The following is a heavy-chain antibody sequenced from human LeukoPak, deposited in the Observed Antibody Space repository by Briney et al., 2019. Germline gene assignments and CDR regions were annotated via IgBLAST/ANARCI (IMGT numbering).Heavy chain of an antibody. V-gene: IGHV1-69*01. Sequence: GSSVKVSCKAPGGTFRNYGFSWVRQAPEQGLEGMGGIVPVFGTVSYAQKFQDRVTITADDFTTTAYMELSSLRSEDTAVYYCARWAGTCTIASCYTPLDYWGQGTLVTVST. CDR2: IVPVFGTV. CDR1: GGTFRNYG. J-gene: IGHJ4*02. D-gene: IGHD2-2*02. CDR3: ARWAGTCTIASCYTPLDY.